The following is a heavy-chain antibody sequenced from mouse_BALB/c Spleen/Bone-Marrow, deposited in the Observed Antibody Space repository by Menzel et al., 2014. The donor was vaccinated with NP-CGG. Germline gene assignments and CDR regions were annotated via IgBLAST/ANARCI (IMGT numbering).Heavy chain of an antibody. CDR3: ARSTTATYFDV. V-gene: IGHV1S130*01. J-gene: IGHJ1*01. Sequence: VQLVESGSVLVRPGASVKLSCKASGYTFTSSWMHWAKQRPGQGLEWIGEIHPNSGNTNYNEKFKGKATLTVDTSSSTAYVDLSSLTSEDSAVYYCARSTTATYFDVRGAGTTVTVSS. CDR2: IHPNSGNT. CDR1: GYTFTSSW. D-gene: IGHD1-2*01.